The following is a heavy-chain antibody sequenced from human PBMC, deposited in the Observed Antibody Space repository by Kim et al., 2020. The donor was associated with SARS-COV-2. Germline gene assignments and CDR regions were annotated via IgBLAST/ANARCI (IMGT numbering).Heavy chain of an antibody. Sequence: GGSLRLSCAASGFTFSSYGMHWVRQAPGKGLEWVAVIWYDGSNKYYADSVKGRFTISRDNSKNTLYLQINSLRAEDTAVYYCARGVRFFGQQVWGMDVWGQGTTVTASS. CDR3: ARGVRFFGQQVWGMDV. CDR2: IWYDGSNK. CDR1: GFTFSSYG. V-gene: IGHV3-33*01. J-gene: IGHJ6*02. D-gene: IGHD3-3*01.